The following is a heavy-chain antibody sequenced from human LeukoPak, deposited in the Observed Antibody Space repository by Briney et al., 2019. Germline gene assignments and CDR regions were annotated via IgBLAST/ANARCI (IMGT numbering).Heavy chain of an antibody. CDR3: ARGGIDYGDRFAASDI. Sequence: KTSETLSLTCTVSDGSISSYSWSWIRQPPGKGLEWIGNIYYSGSTDYNPSLKSRVTISADTSKNQLSLRLSSVTAADTAVYYCARGGIDYGDRFAASDIWGQGTMVIVSS. CDR2: IYYSGST. V-gene: IGHV4-59*01. J-gene: IGHJ3*02. D-gene: IGHD4-17*01. CDR1: DGSISSYS.